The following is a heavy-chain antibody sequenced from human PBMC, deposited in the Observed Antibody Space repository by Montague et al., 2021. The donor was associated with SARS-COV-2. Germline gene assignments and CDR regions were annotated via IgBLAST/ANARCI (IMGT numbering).Heavy chain of an antibody. CDR2: IFHNGDS. J-gene: IGHJ4*02. CDR3: ARHVSNLRPAVDYFDY. D-gene: IGHD5/OR15-5a*01. Sequence: SETLSLTCLVSGGTISTDNLYWYWAWIRQPPGKGLEWIGSIFHNGDSXXXPSLNTRVTISIDTSRNHFSLSLTSVTAPDTAVYYCARHVSNLRPAVDYFDYWGQGTPVTVSS. V-gene: IGHV4-39*01. CDR1: GGTISTDNLYWY.